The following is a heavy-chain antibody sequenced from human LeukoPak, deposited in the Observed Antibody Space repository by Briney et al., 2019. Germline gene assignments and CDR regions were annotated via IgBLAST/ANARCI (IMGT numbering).Heavy chain of an antibody. Sequence: SETLSLTCTVSGGSISSGGYSWSWIRQHPGKGLEWIGYIYYSGSTNYNPSLKSRVTISVDTSKNQFSLKLSSVTAADTAVYYCARHEGGGYSYGAANYYFDYWGQGTLVTVSS. D-gene: IGHD5-18*01. CDR1: GGSISSGGYS. CDR2: IYYSGST. CDR3: ARHEGGGYSYGAANYYFDY. V-gene: IGHV4-61*08. J-gene: IGHJ4*02.